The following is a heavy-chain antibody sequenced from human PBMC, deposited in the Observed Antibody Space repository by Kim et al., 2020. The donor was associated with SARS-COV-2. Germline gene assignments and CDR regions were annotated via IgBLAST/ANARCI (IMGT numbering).Heavy chain of an antibody. V-gene: IGHV1-69*13. CDR3: ARGRNDYYDSSGYYFDY. J-gene: IGHJ4*02. D-gene: IGHD3-22*01. Sequence: SVKVSCKASGGTFSSYAISWVRQAPGQGLEWMGGIIPIFGTANYAQKFQGRVTITADESTSTAYMELSSLRSEDTAVYYCARGRNDYYDSSGYYFDYWGQGTLVTVSS. CDR2: IIPIFGTA. CDR1: GGTFSSYA.